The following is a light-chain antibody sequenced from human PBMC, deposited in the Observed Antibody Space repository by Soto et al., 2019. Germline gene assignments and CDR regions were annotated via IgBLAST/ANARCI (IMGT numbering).Light chain of an antibody. CDR2: EVS. V-gene: IGLV2-14*01. J-gene: IGLJ3*02. CDR1: SSDVGAYNY. Sequence: QAASVSGSPGQSITISCTGTSSDVGAYNYVSWFQQHPGKAPKLIIYEVSNRPSGVSNRFSGSKSGNTASLTISGLQAEDGADYYCSSFTWSSTLQFGGGTKLTVL. CDR3: SSFTWSSTLQ.